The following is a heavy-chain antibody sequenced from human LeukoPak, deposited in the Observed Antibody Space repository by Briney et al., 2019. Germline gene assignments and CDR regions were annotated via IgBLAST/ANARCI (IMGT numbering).Heavy chain of an antibody. CDR2: ISSSSSTI. D-gene: IGHD3-10*02. V-gene: IGHV3-48*01. J-gene: IGHJ6*04. Sequence: GGSLRLSCAASGFTFSSYSMNWVRQAPGKGLEWVSCISSSSSTIYYADSVKGRFTISRDNAKNSLYLQMNSLRAEDTAVYYCAELGITMIGGVWGKGTTVTISS. CDR1: GFTFSSYS. CDR3: AELGITMIGGV.